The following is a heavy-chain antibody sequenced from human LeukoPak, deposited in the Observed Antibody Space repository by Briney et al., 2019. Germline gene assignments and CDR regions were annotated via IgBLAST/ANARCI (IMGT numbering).Heavy chain of an antibody. D-gene: IGHD3-22*01. CDR1: GFTFSSYA. V-gene: IGHV3-23*01. Sequence: PGGSLRLSCAASGFTFSSYAMSWVRQAPGKGLEWVSAISGSGGSTNYADSVKGRFTISRDNSKNTLYLQMNSLRAEDTAVYYCAKGFYYYDNSGWGLWGQGTLVTVSS. J-gene: IGHJ4*02. CDR2: ISGSGGST. CDR3: AKGFYYYDNSGWGL.